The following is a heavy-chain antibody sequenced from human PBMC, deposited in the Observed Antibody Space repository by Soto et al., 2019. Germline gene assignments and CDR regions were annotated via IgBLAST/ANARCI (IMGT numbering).Heavy chain of an antibody. V-gene: IGHV4-4*07. Sequence: SETLSLTCIISGGSISSYYWSWIRQPAGKGLEWIGRLYFSGTPDYNPSLKNRVTVSLDTSKNHFSLRLTSVTAADSAVYYCARDLNPSGGGMGFWGQGALVTVSS. CDR2: LYFSGTP. CDR1: GGSISSYY. D-gene: IGHD6-19*01. J-gene: IGHJ4*02. CDR3: ARDLNPSGGGMGF.